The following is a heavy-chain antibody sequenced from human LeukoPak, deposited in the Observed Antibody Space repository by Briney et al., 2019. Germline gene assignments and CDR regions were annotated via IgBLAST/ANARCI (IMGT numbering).Heavy chain of an antibody. D-gene: IGHD3-10*01. CDR3: ARGRGGSDYYYMDV. Sequence: TLSLTCTVSGGSPTVTFYHRSWIRQHPGNGLEWVGSISSTGTTYYNPSLESRLTVSLDTSKNQFSLKLSSVTAADTAVYYCARGRGGSDYYYMDVWGKGTTVTVSS. CDR2: ISSTGTT. V-gene: IGHV4-31*03. CDR1: GGSPTVTFYH. J-gene: IGHJ6*03.